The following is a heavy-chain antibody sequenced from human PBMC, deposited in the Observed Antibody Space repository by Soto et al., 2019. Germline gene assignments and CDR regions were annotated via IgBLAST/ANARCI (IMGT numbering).Heavy chain of an antibody. CDR3: ARESAGYCSSTSCPNDAFDI. D-gene: IGHD2-2*01. V-gene: IGHV1-2*02. CDR2: INPHSGGT. CDR1: GYTFTGYY. J-gene: IGHJ3*02. Sequence: QVQLVQSGAEVKKLGASVKVSCKASGYTFTGYYMHWVRQAPGQGLEWMGWINPHSGGTNYAQKLQCRFTTTRDTSIRRAYMELSRLRSDDTAVYYCARESAGYCSSTSCPNDAFDIWGQGTMVTVSS.